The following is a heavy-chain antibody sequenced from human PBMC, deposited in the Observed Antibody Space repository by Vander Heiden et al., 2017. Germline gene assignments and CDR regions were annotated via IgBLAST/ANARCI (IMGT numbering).Heavy chain of an antibody. V-gene: IGHV4-39*01. Sequence: LQLQESGPGLVKPSETLSLTCTVSAGSISSSSYYCGWIRQPPGKGLEWIGSSDYSGSTYYNPSLKSRVTIAVDTSKNQFSLKLSSVTAADTAVYYCARMGMTTVTTAGDYWGQGTLVTVSS. CDR2: SDYSGST. CDR3: ARMGMTTVTTAGDY. D-gene: IGHD4-17*01. CDR1: AGSISSSSYY. J-gene: IGHJ4*02.